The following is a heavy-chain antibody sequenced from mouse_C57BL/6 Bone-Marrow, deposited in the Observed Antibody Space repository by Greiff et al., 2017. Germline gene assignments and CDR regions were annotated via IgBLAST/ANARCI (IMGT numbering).Heavy chain of an antibody. Sequence: QVQLQQPGAELVKPGASVKMSCKASGYTFTSYWITWVKQRPGPGLEWIGDIYPGSGSTNYNEKFNSKATLTVDTSSSTSYMQLSILTSEDSAVYYCAILLLLFYYSMDYWGQGTSVTVAS. D-gene: IGHD1-1*01. CDR3: AILLLLFYYSMDY. CDR2: IYPGSGST. CDR1: GYTFTSYW. V-gene: IGHV1-55*01. J-gene: IGHJ4*01.